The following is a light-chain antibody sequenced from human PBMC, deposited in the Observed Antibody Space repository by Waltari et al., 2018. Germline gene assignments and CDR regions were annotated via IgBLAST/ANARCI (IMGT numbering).Light chain of an antibody. CDR1: KGLVFSDGHTY. Sequence: VVVTQYTLPLPVTIGQPASISCKNSKGLVFSDGHTYLSWFLQKPGQSPRLLIYRGSNRDSGVPDRFSGSGSGTDFTLKISRVEAEDVGVYYCMQHSLCPLTFGQGTRLEIK. J-gene: IGKJ5*01. CDR3: MQHSLCPLT. V-gene: IGKV2-30*01. CDR2: RGS.